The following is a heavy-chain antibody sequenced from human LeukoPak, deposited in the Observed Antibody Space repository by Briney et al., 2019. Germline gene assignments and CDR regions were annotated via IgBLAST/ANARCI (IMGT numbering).Heavy chain of an antibody. J-gene: IGHJ4*02. CDR3: ARQASGYDLTLLYYFDY. V-gene: IGHV5-51*01. Sequence: GESLKISCKGSGYTFTSYWIGWVRQMPRKGLEWMGIIYPGDSDTRYSPSFQGQVTISADKSISTAYLQWSSLKASDTAMYYCARQASGYDLTLLYYFDYWGQGTLVTVSS. CDR2: IYPGDSDT. D-gene: IGHD5-12*01. CDR1: GYTFTSYW.